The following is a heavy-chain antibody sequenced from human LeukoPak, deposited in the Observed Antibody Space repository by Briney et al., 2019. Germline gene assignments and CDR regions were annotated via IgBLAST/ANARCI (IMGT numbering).Heavy chain of an antibody. J-gene: IGHJ5*02. D-gene: IGHD2-2*01. Sequence: GGSLRLSCAASGFTFSSYAMSWVRQAPGKGLEWVSAISGSGGSTYYADSVKGRFTISRDNSKNTLYLQMNSLRAEDTAVYYCAKMVVPAATISNWFDPWGQGTLVTVSS. CDR2: ISGSGGST. CDR1: GFTFSSYA. CDR3: AKMVVPAATISNWFDP. V-gene: IGHV3-23*01.